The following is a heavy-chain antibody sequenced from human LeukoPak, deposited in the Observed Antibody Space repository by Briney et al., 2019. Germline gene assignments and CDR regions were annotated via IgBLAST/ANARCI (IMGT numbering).Heavy chain of an antibody. Sequence: GVSLRLSCAASGFTFSGYYMSWIRQAPGKGPEWISYISSSGDSEYYADSVKGRFTISRDNAKNSLYLQMNSLRAEDTAVYYCARDRGAVAGQYFDYWGQGTLVTVSS. CDR3: ARDRGAVAGQYFDY. CDR1: GFTFSGYY. D-gene: IGHD6-19*01. J-gene: IGHJ4*02. CDR2: ISSSGDSE. V-gene: IGHV3-11*01.